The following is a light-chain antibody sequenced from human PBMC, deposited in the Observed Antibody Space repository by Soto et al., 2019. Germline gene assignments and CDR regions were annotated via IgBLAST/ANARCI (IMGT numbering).Light chain of an antibody. CDR1: SSNIGSNT. CDR3: AAWDYSLTGVV. V-gene: IGLV1-44*01. Sequence: QSVLTQPPSASGTPGQRVTISCSGSSSNIGSNTGNWYQQLPGTAPKLLIYSNNQLPSGVPDRSSGSKSGTSASLAISRLQSEYEADYYCAAWDYSLTGVVFGGGTKLTVL. CDR2: SNN. J-gene: IGLJ2*01.